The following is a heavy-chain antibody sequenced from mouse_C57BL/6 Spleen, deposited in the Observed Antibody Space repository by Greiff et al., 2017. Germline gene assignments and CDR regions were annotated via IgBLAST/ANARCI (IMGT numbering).Heavy chain of an antibody. CDR1: GFSFSSSG. V-gene: IGHV5-6*01. Sequence: EVLLVESGGDLVKPGGSLKLSCAASGFSFSSSGMSWVRQTPDTRLEWVATISSGGSYTYYPASVKGRFSISRDNAKNTRDRLMSSRRAEDTAMYYCARQVGQGYARDYGGQGTSVTVSS. J-gene: IGHJ4*01. CDR3: ARQVGQGYARDY. CDR2: ISSGGSYT. D-gene: IGHD3-3*01.